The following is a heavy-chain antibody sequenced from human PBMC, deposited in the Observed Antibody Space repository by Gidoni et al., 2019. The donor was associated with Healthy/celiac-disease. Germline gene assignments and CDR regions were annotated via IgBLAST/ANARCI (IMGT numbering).Heavy chain of an antibody. CDR1: GYTFTGYY. CDR3: ARERYSYGIGENYYYYGMDV. Sequence: QVQLVQSGAEVKKPGASVKVSCKASGYTFTGYYMHWVRQAPGQGLEWMGWINPNSGGTNYAQKFQGWVTMTRDTAISTAYMELSRLRSDDTAVYYCARERYSYGIGENYYYYGMDVWGQGTTVTVSS. J-gene: IGHJ6*02. CDR2: INPNSGGT. V-gene: IGHV1-2*04. D-gene: IGHD5-18*01.